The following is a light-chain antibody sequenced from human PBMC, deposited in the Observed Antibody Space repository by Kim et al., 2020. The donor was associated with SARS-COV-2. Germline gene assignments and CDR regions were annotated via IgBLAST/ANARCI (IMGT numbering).Light chain of an antibody. CDR3: QKYDSAPLT. CDR1: QGISNY. V-gene: IGKV1-27*01. Sequence: ASVGDRVTITCRASQGISNYLAWYQQQPGKVPRLLIYGASTLQSGVPSRFSGSESGTAFTLTISTLQPEDVATYYCQKYDSAPLTFGGGTKVDIK. CDR2: GAS. J-gene: IGKJ4*01.